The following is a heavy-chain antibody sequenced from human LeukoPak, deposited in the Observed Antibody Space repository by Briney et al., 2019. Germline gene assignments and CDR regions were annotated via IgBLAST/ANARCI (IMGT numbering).Heavy chain of an antibody. CDR2: ISGDGGSS. CDR1: GFTFDDYA. D-gene: IGHD3-16*02. J-gene: IGHJ4*02. Sequence: PGGSLRLSCAASGFTFDDYAMHWVRQAPGKGLEWVSLISGDGGSSYYAESVKGRFTISRDNSKNSLYLQMNSLRTEDTALYYCAKDYAWGSYRPPKPLDYWGQGTLVTVSS. CDR3: AKDYAWGSYRPPKPLDY. V-gene: IGHV3-43*02.